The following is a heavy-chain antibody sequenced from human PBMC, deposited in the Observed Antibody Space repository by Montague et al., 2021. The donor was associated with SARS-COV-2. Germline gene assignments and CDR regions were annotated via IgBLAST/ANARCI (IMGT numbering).Heavy chain of an antibody. J-gene: IGHJ6*02. CDR3: TSGREGNYNVMDV. D-gene: IGHD1-1*01. CDR1: GDSVPSNSAT. CDR2: TYYRSKWYN. V-gene: IGHV6-1*01. Sequence: CAISGDSVPSNSATWNWVRQSPSRGLEWLGRTYYRSKWYNDYAVSVRGRVTINPDTSKNQFSLQLNSVTPEDTAIYCCTSGREGNYNVMDVWGQGTTVTVSS.